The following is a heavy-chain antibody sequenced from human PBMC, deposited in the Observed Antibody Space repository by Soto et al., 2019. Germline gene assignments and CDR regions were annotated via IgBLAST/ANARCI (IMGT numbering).Heavy chain of an antibody. Sequence: ASVKVSCKASGYTFTSYGISWVRQAPGQGLEWMGAISPHNFNTNYAQKFRGRVTLTTEKSTNTAYMELRSLTSDDTAVYYCARDEGGYDILTGYYKAHHFDYWGQGVPVTVSS. D-gene: IGHD3-9*01. CDR1: GYTFTSYG. CDR2: ISPHNFNT. V-gene: IGHV1-18*04. CDR3: ARDEGGYDILTGYYKAHHFDY. J-gene: IGHJ4*02.